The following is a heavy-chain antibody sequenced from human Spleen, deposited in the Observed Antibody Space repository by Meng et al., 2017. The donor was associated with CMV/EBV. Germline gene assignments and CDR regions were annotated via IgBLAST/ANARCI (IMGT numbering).Heavy chain of an antibody. CDR3: ATGDSTGWYQFSWFDP. Sequence: GTFSSYTISWVRQAPGQGLEWMGRIIPILGTAKYAQKFQDRVTLTTDASMSTAYMEMSSLGFGDTAMYYCATGDSTGWYQFSWFDPWGQGTLVTVSS. CDR2: IIPILGTA. V-gene: IGHV1-69*16. J-gene: IGHJ5*02. D-gene: IGHD6-19*01. CDR1: GTFSSYT.